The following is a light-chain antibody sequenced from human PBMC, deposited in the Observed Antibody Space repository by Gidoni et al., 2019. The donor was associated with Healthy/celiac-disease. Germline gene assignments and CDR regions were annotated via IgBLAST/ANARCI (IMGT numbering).Light chain of an antibody. CDR1: SRDVGGYNY. CDR2: EVS. J-gene: IGLJ2*01. V-gene: IGLV2-14*01. CDR3: SSYTSSTTQV. Sequence: QSALPPPASVSGSPGQSITISCTGTSRDVGGYNYVSWYQQHPGKAPKLMIYEVSNRPSGVSNRFSGSKSGNTASLTISGLQAEDESYYYCSSYTSSTTQVFGGGTQLTVL.